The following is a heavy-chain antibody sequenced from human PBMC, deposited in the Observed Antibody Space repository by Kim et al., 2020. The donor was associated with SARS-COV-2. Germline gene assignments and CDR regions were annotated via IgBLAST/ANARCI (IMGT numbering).Heavy chain of an antibody. V-gene: IGHV5-10-1*01. CDR3: ARRGHEDLSTGYFT. CDR2: IDPDDSYT. D-gene: IGHD3-9*01. CDR1: GYTFTRYF. J-gene: IGHJ4*02. Sequence: GESLKISCQGSGYTFTRYFINWLRQMPGGGLEWMGRIDPDDSYTNYSPSFEGHVTFSVDKSTSTAYLQWSSLKASDTAIYYCARRGHEDLSTGYFTWGQGSLVTVSS.